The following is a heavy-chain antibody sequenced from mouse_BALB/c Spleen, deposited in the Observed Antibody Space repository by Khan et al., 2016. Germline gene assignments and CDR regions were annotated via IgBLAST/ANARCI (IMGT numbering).Heavy chain of an antibody. CDR2: IDPENGNT. CDR1: GFNIKDYY. J-gene: IGHJ3*01. Sequence: LQQSGAELVRPGALVKLSCKASGFNIKDYYMHWVKQRPEQGLEWIGWIDPENGNTIYDPKFQGKASITADTSSNTAYLQLSSLTSEDTAVYYCARGYDGYYRFAYWGQGTLVTVSA. CDR3: ARGYDGYYRFAY. V-gene: IGHV14-1*02. D-gene: IGHD2-3*01.